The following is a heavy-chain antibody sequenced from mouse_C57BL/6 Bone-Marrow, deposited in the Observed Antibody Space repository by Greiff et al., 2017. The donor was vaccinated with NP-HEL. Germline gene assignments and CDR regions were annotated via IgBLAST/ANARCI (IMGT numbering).Heavy chain of an antibody. CDR2: IDPANGNT. J-gene: IGHJ3*01. CDR1: GFNIKNTY. Sequence: VQLQQSVAELVRPGASVKLSCTASGFNIKNTYMHWVKQRPEQGMEWIGRIDPANGNTNYAPKFQGKATITADTSSNTAYLQLSSLTSEATAIYYCATPYGSSYGFACWGQGTLGTVSA. V-gene: IGHV14-3*01. D-gene: IGHD1-1*01. CDR3: ATPYGSSYGFAC.